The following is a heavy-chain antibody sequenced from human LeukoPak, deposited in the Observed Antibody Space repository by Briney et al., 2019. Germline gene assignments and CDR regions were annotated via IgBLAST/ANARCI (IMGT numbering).Heavy chain of an antibody. CDR1: GFTFSTYG. Sequence: GGSLRLSCVASGFTFSTYGMSWVRQAPGKGLEWVSAISGSGGSTYYADSVKGRFTISRDNSKNTLYLQMNSLRAEDTALYYCAKGTTLVKYYDSSGARTGFDYWGQGTLVTVSS. D-gene: IGHD3-22*01. V-gene: IGHV3-23*01. CDR2: ISGSGGST. CDR3: AKGTTLVKYYDSSGARTGFDY. J-gene: IGHJ4*02.